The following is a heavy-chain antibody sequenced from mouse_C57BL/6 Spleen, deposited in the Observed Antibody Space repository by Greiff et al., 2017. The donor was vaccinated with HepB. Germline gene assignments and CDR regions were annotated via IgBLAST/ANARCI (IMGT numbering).Heavy chain of an antibody. CDR3: VRQGPPNWVYFDY. V-gene: IGHV10-1*01. Sequence: DVMLVESGGGLVQPKGSLKLSCAASGFSFNTYAMNWVRQAPGKGLEWVARIRSKSNNYATYYADSVKDRFTISRDDSESMLYLQMNNLKTEDTAMYYCVRQGPPNWVYFDYWGQGTTLTVSS. J-gene: IGHJ2*01. CDR2: IRSKSNNYAT. CDR1: GFSFNTYA. D-gene: IGHD4-1*01.